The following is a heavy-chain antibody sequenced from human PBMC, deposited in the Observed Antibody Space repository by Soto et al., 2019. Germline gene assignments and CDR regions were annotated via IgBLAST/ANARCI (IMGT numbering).Heavy chain of an antibody. CDR3: ARSLQLVVPAAFCYGMDV. Sequence: QVQLVQSGAEVKKPGSSVKVSCKASGGTFSSYAISWVRQAPGQGLEWMGGIIPIFGTANYAQKFQGRVTLTADESTSTDYMELSSLRSEDTDVYYCARSLQLVVPAAFCYGMDVWGQGTTVTVSS. V-gene: IGHV1-69*01. J-gene: IGHJ6*02. D-gene: IGHD2-2*01. CDR1: GGTFSSYA. CDR2: IIPIFGTA.